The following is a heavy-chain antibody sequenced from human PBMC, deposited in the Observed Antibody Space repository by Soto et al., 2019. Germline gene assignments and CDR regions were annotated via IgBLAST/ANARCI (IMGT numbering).Heavy chain of an antibody. CDR1: GYTFTAYY. CDR2: INCSTGGT. J-gene: IGHJ6*02. CDR3: ARVSSSYLGALFIDV. V-gene: IGHV1-2*04. D-gene: IGHD6-13*01. Sequence: QVQLVQAGAEVKKPGASVKVSCKASGYTFTAYYIHWVRQAPGQGLEWMGWINCSTGGTNYAQNFQGWVTMTRDTSINTAYMERSRLRNDDTALYCCARVSSSYLGALFIDVWGQGNTVTVSS.